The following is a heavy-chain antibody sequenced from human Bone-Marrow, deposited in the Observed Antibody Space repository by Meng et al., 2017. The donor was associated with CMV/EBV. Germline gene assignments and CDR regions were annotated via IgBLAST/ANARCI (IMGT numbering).Heavy chain of an antibody. CDR1: GASITNGGYY. Sequence: LRLSCVVSGASITNGGYYWNWIRQHPGKGLEWIGYIYYSGNTHQNPSLKSRVTMSVDTSKNQLSLRVNSVTAADTAVYYCARGGSAAAGHVRWFDPWGQGTLVTVSS. D-gene: IGHD6-13*01. CDR3: ARGGSAAAGHVRWFDP. V-gene: IGHV4-31*11. J-gene: IGHJ5*02. CDR2: IYYSGNT.